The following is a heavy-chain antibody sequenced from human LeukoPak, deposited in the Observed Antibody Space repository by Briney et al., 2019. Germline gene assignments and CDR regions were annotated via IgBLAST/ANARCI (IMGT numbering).Heavy chain of an antibody. Sequence: GASVKVSCKASGYTFTSYYMHWVRQAPGQGLEWMGIINPSGGSTNYAQKFQGRVTITADESTSTAYMELSSLRSEDTAVYYCAIPGSSGYFEYYMDVWGKGTTVTISS. CDR3: AIPGSSGYFEYYMDV. CDR1: GYTFTSYY. J-gene: IGHJ6*03. V-gene: IGHV1-46*01. D-gene: IGHD3-22*01. CDR2: INPSGGST.